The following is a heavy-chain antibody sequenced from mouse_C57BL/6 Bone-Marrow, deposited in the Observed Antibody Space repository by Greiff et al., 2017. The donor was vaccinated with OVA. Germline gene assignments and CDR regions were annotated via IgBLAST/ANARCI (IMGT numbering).Heavy chain of an antibody. V-gene: IGHV1-55*01. Sequence: QVQLKESGAELVKPGASVKMSCKASGYTFTSYWITWVKQRPGQGLEWIGDIYPGSGSTNYNEKFKSKATLTVDTSSSTAYMQLSSLTSEDSAVYYCATGGYEGVAYWGQGTLVTVSA. D-gene: IGHD3-1*01. CDR1: GYTFTSYW. CDR3: ATGGYEGVAY. J-gene: IGHJ3*01. CDR2: IYPGSGST.